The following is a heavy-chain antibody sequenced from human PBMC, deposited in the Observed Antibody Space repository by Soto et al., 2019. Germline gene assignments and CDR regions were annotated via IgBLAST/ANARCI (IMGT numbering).Heavy chain of an antibody. CDR3: LTYYYDSSGYSNY. Sequence: GGSLRLSCAASGFTFSSYAMSWVRQAPGKGLEWVSAISGSGGSTYYADSVKGRFTISRDNSKNTLYLQMNSLRAEDTAVYYCLTYYYDSSGYSNYWGQGTLVTVSS. CDR1: GFTFSSYA. D-gene: IGHD3-22*01. CDR2: ISGSGGST. J-gene: IGHJ4*02. V-gene: IGHV3-23*01.